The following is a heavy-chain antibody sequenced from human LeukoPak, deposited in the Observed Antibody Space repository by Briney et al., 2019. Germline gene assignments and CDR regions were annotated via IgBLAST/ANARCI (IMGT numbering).Heavy chain of an antibody. CDR1: GYTFTSYY. J-gene: IGHJ4*02. CDR3: ARDASLMVGAAGYFDY. CDR2: INPSGGST. Sequence: ASVKVSCKASGYTFTSYYMHWVRRAPGQGLEWMGIINPSGGSTSYAQKFQGRVTMTRDMSTSTVYMELSGLRSEDTAVYYCARDASLMVGAAGYFDYWGQGTLVTVSS. V-gene: IGHV1-46*01. D-gene: IGHD1-26*01.